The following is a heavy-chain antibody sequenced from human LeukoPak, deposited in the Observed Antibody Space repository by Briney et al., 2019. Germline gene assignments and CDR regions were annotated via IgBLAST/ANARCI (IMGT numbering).Heavy chain of an antibody. D-gene: IGHD3-22*01. CDR2: ISYDGSNK. J-gene: IGHJ6*02. Sequence: PGGSLRLSCAASGFTFSSYGMHWVRQAPGKGLEWVAVISYDGSNKYYGDSVKGRVTISRDNSKNTLYLQMNSPRAEDTAVYYCAKSLHYDSSGYSHYPFYGMDVWGPGTTVTASS. CDR1: GFTFSSYG. V-gene: IGHV3-30*18. CDR3: AKSLHYDSSGYSHYPFYGMDV.